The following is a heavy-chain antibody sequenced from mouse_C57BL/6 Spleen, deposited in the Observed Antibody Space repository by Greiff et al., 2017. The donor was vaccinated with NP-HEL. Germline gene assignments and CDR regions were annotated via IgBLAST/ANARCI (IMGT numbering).Heavy chain of an antibody. Sequence: QVQLQQPGAELVRPGSSVKLSCKASGYTFTSYWMHWVKQRPIQGLEWIGNIDPSDSDTHYNQKFKDKATLTVDKSSSTAYMQLSSLPSEDSAVYYCARRDNSYAMDYWGQGTSVTVSS. CDR2: IDPSDSDT. D-gene: IGHD3-2*01. J-gene: IGHJ4*01. CDR1: GYTFTSYW. CDR3: ARRDNSYAMDY. V-gene: IGHV1-52*01.